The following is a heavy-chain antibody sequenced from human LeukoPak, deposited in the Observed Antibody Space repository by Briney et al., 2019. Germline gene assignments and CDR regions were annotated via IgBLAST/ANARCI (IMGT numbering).Heavy chain of an antibody. V-gene: IGHV3-30*02. CDR1: GFTFSSYG. CDR3: AKVEGYDYVWGIYRPNYFDY. Sequence: GGSLRLSCAASGFTFSSYGMHWVRQAPGKGLEWVAFIRYDGSNKYYADSVKGRFTISRDNSKNTLYLQMNSLRAEDTAVYYCAKVEGYDYVWGIYRPNYFDYWGQGTLVTVSS. J-gene: IGHJ4*02. CDR2: IRYDGSNK. D-gene: IGHD3-16*02.